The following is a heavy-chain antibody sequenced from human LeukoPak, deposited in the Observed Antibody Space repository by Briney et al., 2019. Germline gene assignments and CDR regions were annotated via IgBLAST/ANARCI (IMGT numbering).Heavy chain of an antibody. CDR3: ARQWGDTAMVPLSEYYFDY. V-gene: IGHV1-2*02. D-gene: IGHD5-18*01. CDR1: GYTFTGYY. Sequence: GASVKVSCKASGYTFTGYYMHWVRQAPGQGLEWMGWINPNSGGTNYAQKFQGRVTMTRDTSISTAYMELSRLRSDDTAVYYCARQWGDTAMVPLSEYYFDYWGQGTLVTVSS. CDR2: INPNSGGT. J-gene: IGHJ4*02.